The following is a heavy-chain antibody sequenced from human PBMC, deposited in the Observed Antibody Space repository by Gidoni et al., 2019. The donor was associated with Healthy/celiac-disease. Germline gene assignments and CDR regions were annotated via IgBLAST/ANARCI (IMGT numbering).Heavy chain of an antibody. CDR3: AKDPTVLYYYDSSGKRTAPVAH. CDR2: ISGSGGST. CDR1: GFTFSRYA. V-gene: IGHV3-23*01. D-gene: IGHD3-22*01. Sequence: EVPLLESGGGLVQPGGYLRLYCAASGFTFSRYAMSWVRQAPGKGLEWVSAISGSGGSTYYADSVKGRFTISRDNSKNTLYLQMNSLRAEDTAVYYCAKDPTVLYYYDSSGKRTAPVAHWGQGTLVTVSS. J-gene: IGHJ1*01.